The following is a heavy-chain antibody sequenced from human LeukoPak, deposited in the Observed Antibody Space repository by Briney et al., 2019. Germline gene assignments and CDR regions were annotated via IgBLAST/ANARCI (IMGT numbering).Heavy chain of an antibody. J-gene: IGHJ4*02. CDR2: IIVGSGTI. CDR3: AREYYDSSGYDSFDY. V-gene: IGHV3-48*02. D-gene: IGHD3-22*01. CDR1: GFTISSYW. Sequence: GGSLRLSCAASGFTISSYWMNWLRQAQGNGLEWISFIIVGSGTIYYADYLKGRFTISRDNAKNSLYLHMDSLRDEDTAVYYCAREYYDSSGYDSFDYWGQGTLVTLSS.